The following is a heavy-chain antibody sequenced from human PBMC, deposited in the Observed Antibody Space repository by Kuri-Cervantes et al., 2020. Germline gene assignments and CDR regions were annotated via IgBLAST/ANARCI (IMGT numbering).Heavy chain of an antibody. D-gene: IGHD6-13*01. CDR2: VYSGGST. J-gene: IGHJ4*02. CDR3: ARSAERGYSSRAFDY. Sequence: GESLKSSCAVSGFSFNTYSINWVRQAPGKGLEWVSVVYSGGSTYYADSVKGRFTISRHNFKNTLYLQMNNLRGEDTAVYYCARSAERGYSSRAFDYWGQGTLVTVSS. CDR1: GFSFNTYS. V-gene: IGHV3-53*04.